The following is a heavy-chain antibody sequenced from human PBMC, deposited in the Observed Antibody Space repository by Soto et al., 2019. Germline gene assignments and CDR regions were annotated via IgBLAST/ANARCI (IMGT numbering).Heavy chain of an antibody. V-gene: IGHV4-61*01. Sequence: QVQLQESGPGLVKPSETLSLTCTVSGGSVSSGSYYWSWIRQPPGKGLEWIGYIYYSGSTNYNPSLQSRVTISVDTSKNQFSLKLSSVTAADTAVYYCARGRLGGAQYYFDYWGQGTLVTVSS. J-gene: IGHJ4*02. CDR1: GGSVSSGSYY. D-gene: IGHD3-16*01. CDR2: IYYSGST. CDR3: ARGRLGGAQYYFDY.